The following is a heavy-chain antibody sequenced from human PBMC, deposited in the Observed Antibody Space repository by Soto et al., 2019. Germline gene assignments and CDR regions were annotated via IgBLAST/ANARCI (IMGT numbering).Heavy chain of an antibody. CDR2: MSGSSSTT. V-gene: IGHV3-23*01. J-gene: IGHJ4*02. CDR3: AKNQERELPRVIDF. CDR1: GLTFSNYA. D-gene: IGHD1-7*01. Sequence: PGGSLRLSCATSGLTFSNYAMSWGRQAPGGGLAWVSSMSGSSSTTYYADSVGGRFTISRDRSKNTLYLQMSSLRAEDTALYYCAKNQERELPRVIDFWGQGTLVTVSS.